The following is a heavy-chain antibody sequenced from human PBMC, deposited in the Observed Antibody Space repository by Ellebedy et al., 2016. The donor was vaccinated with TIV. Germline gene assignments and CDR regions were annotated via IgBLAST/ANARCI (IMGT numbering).Heavy chain of an antibody. V-gene: IGHV3-30-3*01. CDR3: ARGGSSRGYFDS. J-gene: IGHJ4*02. CDR1: GFTFSYYS. CDR2: ISHDGSNK. D-gene: IGHD6-13*01. Sequence: GESLKISCAASGFTFSYYSMHWVRQAPGKGLEWVAVISHDGSNKYHAESVKGRFTISRDDSKNTLYLQMNTLRTEDTALYFCARGGSSRGYFDSWGQGTLVTVSS.